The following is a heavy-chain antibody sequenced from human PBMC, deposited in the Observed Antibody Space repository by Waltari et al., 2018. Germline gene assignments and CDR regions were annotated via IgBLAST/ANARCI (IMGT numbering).Heavy chain of an antibody. V-gene: IGHV1-8*01. J-gene: IGHJ4*02. D-gene: IGHD2-2*01. CDR1: GDTFTSYD. Sequence: QVQLVQTGAEVKKPGASGKVSCKASGDTFTSYDINWVRQATGQGLEWMGCMNPNSGNTGYAQKFQGRVTMTRNTSISTAYMELSSLRSEDTAVYYCYLSSTSCPYWGQGTLVTVSS. CDR3: YLSSTSCPY. CDR2: MNPNSGNT.